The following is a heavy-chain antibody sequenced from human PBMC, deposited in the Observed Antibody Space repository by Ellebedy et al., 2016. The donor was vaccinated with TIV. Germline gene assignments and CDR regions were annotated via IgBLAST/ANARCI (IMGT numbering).Heavy chain of an antibody. CDR1: GFSIRSYG. D-gene: IGHD5-18*01. CDR3: ATGGYSNGYGGWFDP. Sequence: GESLKISCTVSGFSIRSYGMHWVRQAPGQGLEWVAVIWYDGSKKYYADSVKGRFTISRDNSKNTLYLQMNSLRAEDTAVYYCATGGYSNGYGGWFDPWGQGTLVTVSS. CDR2: IWYDGSKK. V-gene: IGHV3-33*01. J-gene: IGHJ5*02.